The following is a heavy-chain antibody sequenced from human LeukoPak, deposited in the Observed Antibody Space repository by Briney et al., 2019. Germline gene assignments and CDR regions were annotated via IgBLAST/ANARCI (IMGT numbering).Heavy chain of an antibody. V-gene: IGHV1-18*01. Sequence: ASVKVSCKASGYTFTSYGISWVRQAPGQGLEWMGWTSAYNGNTNYAQKLQGRVTMTTDTSTSTAYMELRSLRSDDTAVYYCARRYYDFWSGQTDYWGQGTLVTVSS. D-gene: IGHD3-3*01. CDR2: TSAYNGNT. CDR3: ARRYYDFWSGQTDY. J-gene: IGHJ4*02. CDR1: GYTFTSYG.